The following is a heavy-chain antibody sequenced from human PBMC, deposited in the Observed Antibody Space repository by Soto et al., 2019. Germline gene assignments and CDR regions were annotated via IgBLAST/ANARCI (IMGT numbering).Heavy chain of an antibody. J-gene: IGHJ4*02. D-gene: IGHD3-22*01. Sequence: ASVKVSCKASGYIFTSYGISWVRQAPGQGLEWMGWISPHHGYTKYAQKVEGRVTMTRDTSTSTAYMELRSLRFDDTAVYFCATGRWTYETRGYAEGYSWGQGTLVTVSS. CDR2: ISPHHGYT. CDR1: GYIFTSYG. CDR3: ATGRWTYETRGYAEGYS. V-gene: IGHV1-18*04.